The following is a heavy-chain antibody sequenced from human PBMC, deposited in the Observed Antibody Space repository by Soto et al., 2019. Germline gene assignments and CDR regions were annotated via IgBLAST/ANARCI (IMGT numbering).Heavy chain of an antibody. CDR3: ARDFSMVIVAPGY. CDR1: GFSFSSNS. V-gene: IGHV3-23*01. J-gene: IGHJ4*02. CDR2: ISDSADRI. D-gene: IGHD5-12*01. Sequence: GVLRLSCKASGFSFSSNSMGWLRQAPGKGLEWVSSISDSADRIYYAESVKGRFTISRDNSKNTVYLQINALRAEDTAVYYCARDFSMVIVAPGYWGQGTLVTVSS.